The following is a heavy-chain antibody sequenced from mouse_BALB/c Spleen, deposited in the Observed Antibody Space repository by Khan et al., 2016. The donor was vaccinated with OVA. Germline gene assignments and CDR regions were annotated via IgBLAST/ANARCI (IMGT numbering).Heavy chain of an antibody. CDR3: ARQPYYHYNIMDY. V-gene: IGHV2-6-1*01. J-gene: IGHJ4*01. D-gene: IGHD2-10*01. CDR1: GFSLTNYG. Sequence: VQLQESGPGLVAPSQSLSITCTISGFSLTNYGVHWVRQPPGKGLEWLVVIWSDGSTTYNSALKSRLTISKDSSKSQVFLKMNSLQTDDTAVYFCARQPYYHYNIMDYWGQGTSVTVSS. CDR2: IWSDGST.